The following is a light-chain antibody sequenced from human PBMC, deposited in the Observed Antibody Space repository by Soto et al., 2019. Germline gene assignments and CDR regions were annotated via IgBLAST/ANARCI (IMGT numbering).Light chain of an antibody. Sequence: QSALTQPASVSGSPGQSITISCTGTSSDVGSYNLVSWYQQHPGKAPKLMIYEGSKRPSGVSNRFSGSKSGNTASLTISGLQAEDEADYYCCSYAGSSTFVFGGGPKLTVL. J-gene: IGLJ2*01. V-gene: IGLV2-23*03. CDR2: EGS. CDR3: CSYAGSSTFV. CDR1: SSDVGSYNL.